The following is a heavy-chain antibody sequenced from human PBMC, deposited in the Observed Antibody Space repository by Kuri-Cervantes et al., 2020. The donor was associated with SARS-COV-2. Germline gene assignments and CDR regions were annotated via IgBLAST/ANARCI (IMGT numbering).Heavy chain of an antibody. V-gene: IGHV3-21*01. CDR3: AGVKGSSSRYFDY. Sequence: GGSLRLSCAASGFTFSSYSMNWVRQAPGKGLEWVSSISSSSSYIYYADSVKGRFTISRDNAKNSLYLQMNSLRAEDTAVYYCAGVKGSSSRYFDYWGQGTLVTDSS. J-gene: IGHJ4*02. CDR1: GFTFSSYS. CDR2: ISSSSSYI. D-gene: IGHD6-6*01.